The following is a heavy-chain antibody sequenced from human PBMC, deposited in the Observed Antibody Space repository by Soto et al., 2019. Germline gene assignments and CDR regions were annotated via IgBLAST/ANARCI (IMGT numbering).Heavy chain of an antibody. CDR2: ISYDGSNK. CDR3: AKGIAAAGTFDY. D-gene: IGHD6-13*01. V-gene: IGHV3-30*18. Sequence: PGGSLRLSCAASGFTFSSYGMHWVRQAPGKGLEWVAVISYDGSNKYYADSVKGRFTISRDNSKNTLYLQMNSLRAEDTAVYYSAKGIAAAGTFDYWGQGTLVTVSS. CDR1: GFTFSSYG. J-gene: IGHJ4*02.